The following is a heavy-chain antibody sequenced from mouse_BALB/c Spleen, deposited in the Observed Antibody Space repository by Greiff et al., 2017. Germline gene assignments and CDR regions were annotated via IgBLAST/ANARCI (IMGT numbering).Heavy chain of an antibody. D-gene: IGHD1-1*02. Sequence: EVQVVESGAELVKPGASVKLSCTASGFNIQDTYMHWVKQRPEQGLEWIGRIDPANGNTKYDPKFQGKATITADTSSNTAYLQLSSLTSEDTAVFYCARVGSRAWFAYWGQGTLVTVSA. CDR2: IDPANGNT. V-gene: IGHV14-3*02. J-gene: IGHJ3*01. CDR1: GFNIQDTY. CDR3: ARVGSRAWFAY.